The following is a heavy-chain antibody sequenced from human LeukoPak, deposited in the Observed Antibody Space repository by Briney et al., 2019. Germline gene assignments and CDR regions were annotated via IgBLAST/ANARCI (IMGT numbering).Heavy chain of an antibody. CDR3: ARAAGHYYDSSGYYPGYYFDY. CDR1: GGSISSGGYY. V-gene: IGHV4-31*03. CDR2: IYYSGST. D-gene: IGHD3-22*01. Sequence: SQTLSLTCTVSGGSISSGGYYWSWIRQHPGTGLEWIGYIYYSGSTYYNPSLKSRVTISVDTSKNQFSLKLSSVTAADTAVYYCARAAGHYYDSSGYYPGYYFDYWGQGTLVTVSS. J-gene: IGHJ4*02.